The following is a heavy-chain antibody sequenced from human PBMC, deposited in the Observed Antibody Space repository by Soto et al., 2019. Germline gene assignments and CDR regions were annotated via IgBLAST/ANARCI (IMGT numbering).Heavy chain of an antibody. D-gene: IGHD2-2*01. V-gene: IGHV3-33*01. J-gene: IGHJ6*02. CDR2: IWYDGSNK. CDR1: GFTFSSYG. CDR3: ARVPVGPAAMMVPDYYYGMDV. Sequence: QVQLVESGGGVVQPGRSLRLSCAASGFTFSSYGMHWVRQAPGKGLEWVAVIWYDGSNKYYADSVKGRFTISRDNSKNPLYLQMNSLRAEDTAVYYCARVPVGPAAMMVPDYYYGMDVWGQGTTVTVSS.